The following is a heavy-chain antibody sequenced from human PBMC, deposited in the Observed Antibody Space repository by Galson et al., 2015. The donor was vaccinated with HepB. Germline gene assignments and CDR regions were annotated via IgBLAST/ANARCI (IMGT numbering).Heavy chain of an antibody. V-gene: IGHV3-21*01. CDR3: ARVSDCSGGSCYSGGMDV. CDR2: ISSSSSYI. Sequence: SLRLSCAASGFTFSSYAMSWVRQAPGKGLEWVSSISSSSSYIYYADSVKGRFTISRDNAKNSLYLQMNSLRAEDTAVYYCARVSDCSGGSCYSGGMDVWGQGTTVTVSS. CDR1: GFTFSSYA. D-gene: IGHD2-15*01. J-gene: IGHJ6*02.